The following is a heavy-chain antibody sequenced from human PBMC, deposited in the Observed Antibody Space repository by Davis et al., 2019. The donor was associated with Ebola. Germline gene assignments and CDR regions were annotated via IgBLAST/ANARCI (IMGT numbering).Heavy chain of an antibody. CDR1: GFTFSSYG. D-gene: IGHD3-10*01. J-gene: IGHJ4*02. CDR2: ISYDGSNK. V-gene: IGHV3-30*03. Sequence: GGFLRLSCAASGFTFSSYGMHWVRQAPGKGLEWVAVISYDGSNKYYADSVKGRFTISRDNSKNTLYLQMNSLRAEDTAVYYCARERLWFGELLGFDYWGQGTLVTVSS. CDR3: ARERLWFGELLGFDY.